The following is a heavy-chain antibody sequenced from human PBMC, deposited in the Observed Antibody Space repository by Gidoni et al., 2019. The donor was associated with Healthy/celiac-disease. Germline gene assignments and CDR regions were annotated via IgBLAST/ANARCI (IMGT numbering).Heavy chain of an antibody. Sequence: QVQLQESGPGLVKPSQTLSLTCTVSGGSISSGSYYWSWIRQPAGKGLEWIGRIYTSGSTNYNPSLKSRVTISVDTSKNQFSLKLSSVTAADTAVYYCARSWESPFDYWGQGTLVTVSS. CDR1: GGSISSGSYY. J-gene: IGHJ4*02. V-gene: IGHV4-61*02. D-gene: IGHD1-26*01. CDR2: IYTSGST. CDR3: ARSWESPFDY.